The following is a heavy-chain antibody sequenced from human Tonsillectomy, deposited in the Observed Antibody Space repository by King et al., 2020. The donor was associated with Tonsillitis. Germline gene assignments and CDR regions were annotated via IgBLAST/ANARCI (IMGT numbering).Heavy chain of an antibody. CDR3: ARDGQLDY. Sequence: VQLVQSGGGVVQPGRSLRLPCAASGFTFSSYTMHWVPQAPGKGLEWVAVISYDGSNKYFADFVKGRFTISRDTSKNTLYLQMNSLRPEDTAVYYCARDGQLDYWGQGTLVTVSS. J-gene: IGHJ4*02. CDR2: ISYDGSNK. V-gene: IGHV3-30*01. CDR1: GFTFSSYT. D-gene: IGHD6-13*01.